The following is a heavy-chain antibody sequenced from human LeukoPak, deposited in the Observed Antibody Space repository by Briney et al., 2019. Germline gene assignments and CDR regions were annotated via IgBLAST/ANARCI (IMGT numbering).Heavy chain of an antibody. CDR3: PKLGHIVEVPAATFFAY. CDR1: GFTFSSYA. J-gene: IGHJ4*02. V-gene: IGHV3-23*01. CDR2: ISGSGGST. Sequence: PGGSLRLSCAASGFTFSSYAMSWVRQAPGKGLEWVSAISGSGGSTYYADSVKGRFTISRDNSKNTLYLQMNSLRAEDTPVYYCPKLGHIVEVPAATFFAYWGKEPLVTASS. D-gene: IGHD2-2*01.